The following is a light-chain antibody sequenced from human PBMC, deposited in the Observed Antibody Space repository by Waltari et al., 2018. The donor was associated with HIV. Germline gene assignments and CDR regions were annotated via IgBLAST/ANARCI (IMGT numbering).Light chain of an antibody. CDR3: QQRKYLYT. CDR2: GVS. CDR1: QTVSTF. Sequence: EIVLTQSPATLPLSPGETATLSCRASQTVSTFLAWYQQKPGQSPRLLISGVSARAPGIPVRFSGSGSETDFTLTISGLEPDDFAVYFCQQRKYLYTFGQGTKVEI. V-gene: IGKV3-11*01. J-gene: IGKJ2*01.